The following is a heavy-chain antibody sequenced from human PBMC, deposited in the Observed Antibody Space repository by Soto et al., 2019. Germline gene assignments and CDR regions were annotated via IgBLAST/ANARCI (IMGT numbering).Heavy chain of an antibody. J-gene: IGHJ4*02. CDR2: IYYSGST. V-gene: IGHV4-39*01. CDR1: GVSISTPNYY. Sequence: SETLSLTCTVSGVSISTPNYYWGWIRQPPGKGLEWIGSIYYSGSTYYNPSLKSRVTISVDTSRTQFSLRLTSVTAADTAVYYCARRYTGSYYDYWGQGTLVTVSS. D-gene: IGHD1-26*01. CDR3: ARRYTGSYYDY.